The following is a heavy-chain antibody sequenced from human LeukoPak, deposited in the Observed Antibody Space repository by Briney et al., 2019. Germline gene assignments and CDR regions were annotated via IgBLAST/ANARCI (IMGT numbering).Heavy chain of an antibody. J-gene: IGHJ4*02. V-gene: IGHV3-48*02. CDR1: GFTFSSYS. D-gene: IGHD3-22*01. Sequence: GGSLRLSCAASGFTFSSYSMTWVRQAPGKGLEWVSYISSSSSTIYYADSVKGRFTISRDNAKNSLYLQMNSLRDEDTAAYYCARDFLHYYDSSGYYGYWGQGTPVTVST. CDR3: ARDFLHYYDSSGYYGY. CDR2: ISSSSSTI.